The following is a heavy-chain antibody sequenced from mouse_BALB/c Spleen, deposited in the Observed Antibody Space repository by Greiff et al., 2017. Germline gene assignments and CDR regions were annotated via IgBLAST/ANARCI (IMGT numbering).Heavy chain of an antibody. Sequence: EVQLQQSGTVLARPGASVKMSCKASGYSFTSYWMHWVKQRPGQGLEWIGAIYPGNSDTSYNQKFKGKAKLTAVTSASTAYMELSSLTNEDSAVYYCTIIYYDYLYYAMDYWGQGTSVTVSA. D-gene: IGHD2-4*01. J-gene: IGHJ4*01. CDR3: TIIYYDYLYYAMDY. V-gene: IGHV1-5*01. CDR1: GYSFTSYW. CDR2: IYPGNSDT.